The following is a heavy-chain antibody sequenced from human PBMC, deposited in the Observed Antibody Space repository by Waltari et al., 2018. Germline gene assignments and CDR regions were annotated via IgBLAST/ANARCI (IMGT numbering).Heavy chain of an antibody. D-gene: IGHD3-3*01. CDR3: ARGRDVFANFDYNWFDP. V-gene: IGHV1-8*02. CDR2: VNPDSGAT. CDR1: GYTFINYE. Sequence: QVQLVQSGAEVLKPGASVKVSCQASGYTFINYEINWVRQAAGPGFEWMGWVNPDSGATAYAQKFQGRITMTWDTSISTAYMELSNLRSDDTAVLYCARGRDVFANFDYNWFDPWGQGTLVTVSS. J-gene: IGHJ5*02.